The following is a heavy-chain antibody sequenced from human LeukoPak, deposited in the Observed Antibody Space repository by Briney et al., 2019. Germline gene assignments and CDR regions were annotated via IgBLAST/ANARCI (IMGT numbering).Heavy chain of an antibody. Sequence: PGGSLRLSCAASGFTFGSYSMNWVRQAPGKGLEWVSSISSSSSYIYYAGSVKGRFTISRDNAKNSLYLQMNSLRTEDTAVYYCARLATNGGYGYWGQGTLVTVSS. CDR1: GFTFGSYS. CDR3: ARLATNGGYGY. J-gene: IGHJ4*02. D-gene: IGHD5-12*01. CDR2: ISSSSSYI. V-gene: IGHV3-21*01.